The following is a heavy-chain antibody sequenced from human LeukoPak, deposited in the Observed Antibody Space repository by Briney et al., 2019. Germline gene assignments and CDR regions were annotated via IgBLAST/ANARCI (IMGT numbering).Heavy chain of an antibody. CDR1: GGSFSDYS. D-gene: IGHD2-15*01. J-gene: IGHJ5*02. CDR2: IIHSGST. Sequence: PSETLSLTCAVYGGSFSDYSWSWIRQPPGKGLEWIGEIIHSGSTNYNPSLKSRVTMSVDTSKNQFSVRLSSVTAADTAVYYCARHGVATWFDPWGQGTLVTVSS. CDR3: ARHGVATWFDP. V-gene: IGHV4-34*12.